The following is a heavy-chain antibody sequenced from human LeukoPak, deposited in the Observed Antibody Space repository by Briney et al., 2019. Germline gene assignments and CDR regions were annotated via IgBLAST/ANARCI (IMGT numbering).Heavy chain of an antibody. Sequence: GRSLRLSCAASEFTFSSYAMHWVRQAPGKGLEWVAVISYDGSNKYYADSVKGRFTISRDNSKNTLYLQMNSLRAEDTAVYYCARESAGGAYFDYWGQGTLVTVSS. D-gene: IGHD6-13*01. CDR2: ISYDGSNK. CDR1: EFTFSSYA. J-gene: IGHJ4*02. CDR3: ARESAGGAYFDY. V-gene: IGHV3-30*01.